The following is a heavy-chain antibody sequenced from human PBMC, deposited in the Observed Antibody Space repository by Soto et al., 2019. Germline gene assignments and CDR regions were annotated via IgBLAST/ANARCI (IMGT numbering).Heavy chain of an antibody. CDR2: IGTGNGHT. CDR1: GYSLTRYS. CDR3: ARGIRGSGADDYWMDYFAY. V-gene: IGHV1-3*04. Sequence: QVPLVQSGAEVRMPGASVKVSCKASGYSLTRYSVHWVRQAPGQRLEWMGWIGTGNGHTKYSQKFQGRVTFTRDTCASTTYMDLRSLRSEDTAVYYCARGIRGSGADDYWMDYFAYWGQGDRVNVSS. J-gene: IGHJ4*02. D-gene: IGHD1-1*01.